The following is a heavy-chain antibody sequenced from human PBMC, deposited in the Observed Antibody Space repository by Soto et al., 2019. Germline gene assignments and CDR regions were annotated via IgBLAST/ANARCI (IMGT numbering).Heavy chain of an antibody. J-gene: IGHJ4*02. CDR2: INPNSGGT. CDR3: ARGRWELPTNHFDY. Sequence: GASVKVSCKASGYTFTGYYMHWVRQAPGQGLEWMGWINPNSGGTNYAQKFQGWVTMTRDTSISTAYMELSRLRSDDTAVYYCARGRWELPTNHFDYWGQGTLVTVSS. CDR1: GYTFTGYY. D-gene: IGHD1-26*01. V-gene: IGHV1-2*04.